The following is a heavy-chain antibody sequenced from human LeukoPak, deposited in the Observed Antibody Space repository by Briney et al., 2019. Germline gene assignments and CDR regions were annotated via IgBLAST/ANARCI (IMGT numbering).Heavy chain of an antibody. CDR2: ISSSGSTI. D-gene: IGHD2-8*01. J-gene: IGHJ3*02. CDR3: ARWVAYCTNGVCFAFDI. Sequence: PGGSLRLSCAASGFTVSSNYMSWVRQAPGKGLEWVSYISSSGSTIYYADSVKGRFTISRDNAKNSLYLQMNSLRAEDTAVYYCARWVAYCTNGVCFAFDIWGQGTMVTVSS. CDR1: GFTVSSNY. V-gene: IGHV3-11*04.